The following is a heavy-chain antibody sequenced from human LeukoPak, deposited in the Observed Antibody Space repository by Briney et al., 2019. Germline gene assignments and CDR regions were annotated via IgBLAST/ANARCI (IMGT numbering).Heavy chain of an antibody. D-gene: IGHD3-22*01. V-gene: IGHV1-69*02. CDR3: ASTYYYDSSGYPAVDY. CDR1: EYTFTGYY. CDR2: IIPILGIA. Sequence: SVEVSCKASEYTFTGYYMHWVRQAPGQGLEWMGRIIPILGIANYAQKFQGRVTITADKSTSTAYMELSSLRSEDTAVYYCASTYYYDSSGYPAVDYWGQGTLVTVSS. J-gene: IGHJ4*02.